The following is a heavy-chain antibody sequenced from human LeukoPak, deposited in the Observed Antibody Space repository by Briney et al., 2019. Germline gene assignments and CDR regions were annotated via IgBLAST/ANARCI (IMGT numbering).Heavy chain of an antibody. Sequence: PSETLSLTCAVYGGSFSGYYWSWIRQPPGKGLEWIGEINPSGGTSYNPSLKSRVTISVDTSKNQFSLKLSSVTAADTAVYYCASLSASGWFDPWGQGTLVTVSS. CDR3: ASLSASGWFDP. J-gene: IGHJ5*02. V-gene: IGHV4-34*01. CDR1: GGSFSGYY. D-gene: IGHD3-10*01. CDR2: INPSGGT.